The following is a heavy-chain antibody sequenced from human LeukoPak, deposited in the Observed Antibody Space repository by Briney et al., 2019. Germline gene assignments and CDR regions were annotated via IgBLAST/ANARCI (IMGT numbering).Heavy chain of an antibody. D-gene: IGHD2-15*01. CDR3: ARDSDVHCSGGSCTIFDY. Sequence: PGGSLRLSCVASGFTFSSYSMNWVRQAPGKGLEWVSSISSSSSYIYYSDSVKGRFTISRDNAKKSLYLQMNSLRAEDTAIYYCARDSDVHCSGGSCTIFDYWGQGTLVTVSS. J-gene: IGHJ4*02. CDR1: GFTFSSYS. V-gene: IGHV3-21*01. CDR2: ISSSSSYI.